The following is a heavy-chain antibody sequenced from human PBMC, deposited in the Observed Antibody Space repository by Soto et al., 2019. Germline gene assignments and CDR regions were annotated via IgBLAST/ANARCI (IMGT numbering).Heavy chain of an antibody. CDR2: IYYSGRT. J-gene: IGHJ4*02. V-gene: IGHV4-30-4*01. CDR1: GGSINSDAYY. D-gene: IGHD6-6*01. Sequence: SETLSLTCTVSGGSINSDAYYWSWIRQPPGKGLEWIGHIYYSGRTYYAPSLESRLTISLDTSKNQFSLRLSSVNASDTAVYYCARHPSNSPDYFDLWGEGTLDTVS. CDR3: ARHPSNSPDYFDL.